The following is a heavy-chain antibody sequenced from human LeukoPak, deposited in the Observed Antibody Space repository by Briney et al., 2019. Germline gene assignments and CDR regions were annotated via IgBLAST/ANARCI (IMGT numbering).Heavy chain of an antibody. CDR1: GFTFSSYW. V-gene: IGHV3-74*01. CDR2: INGDGSTT. J-gene: IGHJ3*02. Sequence: GGSLRLSCAASGFTFSSYWMHWVRQAPGKGLVWVSRINGDGSTTTYAGSVKGRFTISRDNAKSTLYLQMNSLRAEDTAVYYCARAVAGTNALDIWGQGTLVTVSS. CDR3: ARAVAGTNALDI. D-gene: IGHD6-19*01.